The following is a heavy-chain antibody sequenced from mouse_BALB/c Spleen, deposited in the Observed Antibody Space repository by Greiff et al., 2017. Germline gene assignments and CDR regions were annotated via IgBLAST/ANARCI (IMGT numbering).Heavy chain of an antibody. CDR1: GFSLTSYG. CDR2: IWAGGST. V-gene: IGHV2-9*02. J-gene: IGHJ3*01. D-gene: IGHD3-3*01. CDR3: AGLGQVFAY. Sequence: QVQLKESGPGLVAPSQSLSITCTVSGFSLTSYGVHWVRQPPGKGLEWLGVIWAGGSTNYNSALMSRLSISKDNSKSQVFLKMNSLQTDDTAMYYCAGLGQVFAYWGQGTLVTVSA.